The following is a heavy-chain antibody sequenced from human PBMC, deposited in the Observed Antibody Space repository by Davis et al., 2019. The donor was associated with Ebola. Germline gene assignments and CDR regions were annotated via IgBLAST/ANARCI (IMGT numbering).Heavy chain of an antibody. V-gene: IGHV4-59*01. J-gene: IGHJ4*02. CDR3: ARGPANWNDFDF. D-gene: IGHD1-1*01. Sequence: SETLSLTCTVSSGSISSYFWSWIRQPPGKEPEWIGYISYTGSTNYNPSLKSRVTISADTSKNRFSLKLRSVTAADTAVYFCARGPANWNDFDFWGQGTLVTVSS. CDR2: ISYTGST. CDR1: SGSISSYF.